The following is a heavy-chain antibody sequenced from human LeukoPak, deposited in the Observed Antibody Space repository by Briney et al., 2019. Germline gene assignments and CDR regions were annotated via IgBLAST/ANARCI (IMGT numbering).Heavy chain of an antibody. CDR1: GYTSTDYY. J-gene: IGHJ5*02. D-gene: IGHD1-26*01. V-gene: IGHV1-2*02. CDR2: INPNSGGA. Sequence: ASVKVSCKPSGYTSTDYYIHWVRQAPGQGLEWMGWINPNSGGANYAQKFQGRVTMTRDTSISTAYMELSRLRSDDTAVYYCARATVGATGWLDPWGQGTLVTVSS. CDR3: ARATVGATGWLDP.